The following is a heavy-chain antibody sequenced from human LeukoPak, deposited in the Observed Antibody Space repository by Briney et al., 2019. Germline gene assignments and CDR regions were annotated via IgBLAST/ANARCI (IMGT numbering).Heavy chain of an antibody. J-gene: IGHJ4*02. Sequence: PGGSLRLSCAASGFTFSSYAMHWVRQAPGKGLEWVAVISYDGSNKYYADSVKGRFTISRDNSKNTLYLQMNSLRAEDTAVYYCAKDSIHYYDSSGSLGDFDYWGQGTLVTVSS. CDR2: ISYDGSNK. CDR1: GFTFSSYA. D-gene: IGHD3-22*01. V-gene: IGHV3-30-3*01. CDR3: AKDSIHYYDSSGSLGDFDY.